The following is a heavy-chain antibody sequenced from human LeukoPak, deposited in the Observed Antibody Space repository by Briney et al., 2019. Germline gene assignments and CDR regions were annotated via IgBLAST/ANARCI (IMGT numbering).Heavy chain of an antibody. J-gene: IGHJ4*02. CDR3: ARGSLVHYYGSGSYRIRAGFDS. Sequence: GGSLRLSCAASGFTFSNYEMNWVRQAPGKGLEWLSYISGNGNTIYYADSVKGRFTISRDNAKNSLYLQMNSLRAEDTAVYHCARGSLVHYYGSGSYRIRAGFDSWGQGTLVTVSS. CDR1: GFTFSNYE. CDR2: ISGNGNTI. D-gene: IGHD3-10*01. V-gene: IGHV3-48*03.